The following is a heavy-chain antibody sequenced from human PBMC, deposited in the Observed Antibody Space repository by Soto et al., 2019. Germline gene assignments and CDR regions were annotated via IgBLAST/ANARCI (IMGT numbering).Heavy chain of an antibody. Sequence: QVQLVQSGAEVKKPGSSVKVSCKAFGGTFSSYAISWVRQAPGQGLEWMGGVIPIFGTANYAQKFQGRVTITANESTSTDYMELSSLRSEDTAVYYCASKGEILTGQALIPWGWFDPWGQGTLVTVSS. CDR1: GGTFSSYA. J-gene: IGHJ5*02. D-gene: IGHD3-9*01. V-gene: IGHV1-69*01. CDR3: ASKGEILTGQALIPWGWFDP. CDR2: VIPIFGTA.